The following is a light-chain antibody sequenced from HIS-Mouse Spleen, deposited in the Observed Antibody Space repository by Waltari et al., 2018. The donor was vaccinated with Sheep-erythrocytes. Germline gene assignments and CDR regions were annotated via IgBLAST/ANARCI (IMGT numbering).Light chain of an antibody. CDR2: DVS. Sequence: QSALTQPRSVSGSPGQSVTISCTGTSSDVGGYNYVSWYQQHPGKAPKLMIYDVSKRPSGVPDRFSGSKSGNTASLTISGLQAEYEADYYCCSYAGSYNHVFATGTKVTVL. CDR1: SSDVGGYNY. J-gene: IGLJ1*01. V-gene: IGLV2-11*01. CDR3: CSYAGSYNHV.